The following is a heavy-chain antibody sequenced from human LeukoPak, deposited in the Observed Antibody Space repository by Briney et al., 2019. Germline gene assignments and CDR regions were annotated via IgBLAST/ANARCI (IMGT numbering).Heavy chain of an antibody. Sequence: GGSLRLSCAVSGFTFSTCAMSWVRQAPGKGLEWVGRIKSKTDGGTTDYAAPVKGRFTISRDDSKNTLYLQMNSLKTEDTAVYYCTTEDIVVVTGTWFDPWGQGTLVTVSS. CDR2: IKSKTDGGTT. D-gene: IGHD2-2*01. CDR1: GFTFSTCA. J-gene: IGHJ5*02. CDR3: TTEDIVVVTGTWFDP. V-gene: IGHV3-15*01.